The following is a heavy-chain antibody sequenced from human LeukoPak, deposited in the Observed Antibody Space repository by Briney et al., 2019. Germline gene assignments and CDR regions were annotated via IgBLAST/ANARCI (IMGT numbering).Heavy chain of an antibody. CDR3: AREEAGAFDI. CDR1: GFTFDDYA. CDR2: ISWNSGSI. J-gene: IGHJ3*02. V-gene: IGHV3-9*01. Sequence: QTGGSLRLSCAASGFTFDDYAMHWVRQAPGKGLEWVSGISWNSGSIGYADSVKGRFTISRDNAKNSLYLQMNSLRAEDTAVYYCAREEAGAFDIWGQGTMVTVSS.